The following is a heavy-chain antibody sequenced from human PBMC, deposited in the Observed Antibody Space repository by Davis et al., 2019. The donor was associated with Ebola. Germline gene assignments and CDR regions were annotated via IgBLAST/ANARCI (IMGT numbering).Heavy chain of an antibody. J-gene: IGHJ4*02. CDR3: AIGHKYAHEY. CDR1: GYTFTDYN. V-gene: IGHV1-2*06. CDR2: VILKSGAT. Sequence: ASVKVSCKASGYTFTDYNIHWMRQAPGQGLEWLGRVILKSGATNYAQKFQGRVTMTRDTSISTVYMELSSLRYDDTADYYCAIGHKYAHEYWGQGTLVTVSS. D-gene: IGHD2-2*01.